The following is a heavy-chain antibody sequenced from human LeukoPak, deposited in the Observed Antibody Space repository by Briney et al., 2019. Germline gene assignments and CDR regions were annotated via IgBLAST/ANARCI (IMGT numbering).Heavy chain of an antibody. Sequence: GSLRLSCAASGFTFSSYCMHWVRQAPGKGLVWVSRINGDGSSTGYADSVKGRFTISRDNAKNTLYLQMNSLRVEDTAAYYCARGNYLQTNWGQGTLVTVSS. CDR2: INGDGSST. J-gene: IGHJ4*02. CDR1: GFTFSSYC. CDR3: ARGNYLQTN. V-gene: IGHV3-74*01. D-gene: IGHD5-24*01.